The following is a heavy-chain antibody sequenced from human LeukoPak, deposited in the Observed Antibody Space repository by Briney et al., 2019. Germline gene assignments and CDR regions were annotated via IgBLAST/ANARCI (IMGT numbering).Heavy chain of an antibody. CDR2: ISVYNGNT. J-gene: IGHJ5*02. V-gene: IGHV1-18*04. Sequence: ASVKVSCTASGYTFTIYGMSWVRQAPGQGLEWMGWISVYNGNTNYAQKLQGRVTMTTDTSTSTAYMEMRSLRSDDTAVYYCARDGPYRAVAGTWGQGTLVTVSS. CDR1: GYTFTIYG. D-gene: IGHD6-19*01. CDR3: ARDGPYRAVAGT.